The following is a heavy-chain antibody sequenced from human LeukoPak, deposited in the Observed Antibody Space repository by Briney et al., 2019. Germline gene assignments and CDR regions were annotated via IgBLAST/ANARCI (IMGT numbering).Heavy chain of an antibody. Sequence: GGSLRLSCAASGFTFSSYEMNWVRQAPGKGLEWVSYITTSGSTIYYADSVKGRFTMSRDNAKTSLYLQMNSLRAEDTAVYYCARVSSYRGFDCWGQGTLVTVSS. CDR2: ITTSGSTI. V-gene: IGHV3-48*03. CDR3: ARVSSYRGFDC. CDR1: GFTFSSYE. D-gene: IGHD4-11*01. J-gene: IGHJ4*02.